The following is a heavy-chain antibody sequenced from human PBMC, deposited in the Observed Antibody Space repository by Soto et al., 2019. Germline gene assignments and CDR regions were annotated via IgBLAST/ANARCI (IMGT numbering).Heavy chain of an antibody. D-gene: IGHD2-15*01. CDR2: IFNRGDT. Sequence: EVQLVESGGGLVQPGGSLRLSSTASGFIVSDTYVNWVRQAPGKGLEWVSVIFNRGDTHSADSVRGRFSLSRDTFDNTLHLQMNTLRDEDTVVYYCAREPRYCRGGSCSITGDAYDIWGQGTMITVSS. CDR1: GFIVSDTY. CDR3: AREPRYCRGGSCSITGDAYDI. J-gene: IGHJ3*02. V-gene: IGHV3-66*01.